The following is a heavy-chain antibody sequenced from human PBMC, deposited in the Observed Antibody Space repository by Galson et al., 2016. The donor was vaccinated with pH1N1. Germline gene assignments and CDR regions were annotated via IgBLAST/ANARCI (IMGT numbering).Heavy chain of an antibody. V-gene: IGHV1-18*01. Sequence: SVKVSCKASGYTFTNYGITWVRQAPGQGLEWMAWMSAYNGNTNYAQKFQGGVTMATDTSTNTAYMELRNLTSDDTAVDYCARDVRISLWLPDFWGQGTLVTVSS. D-gene: IGHD5-18*01. CDR1: GYTFTNYG. CDR3: ARDVRISLWLPDF. CDR2: MSAYNGNT. J-gene: IGHJ4*02.